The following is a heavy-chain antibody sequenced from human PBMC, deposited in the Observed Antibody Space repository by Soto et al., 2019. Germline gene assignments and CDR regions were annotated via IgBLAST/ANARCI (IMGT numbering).Heavy chain of an antibody. Sequence: GASVKVSCKASGYTFTGYYMHWVRQAPGQGLEWMGWINPNSGGTNYAQKFQGWVTMTRDTSISTAYMELSRLRSDDTAVYYCARDARATIFGVVRYYYYGMDVWGQGTTVTVSS. CDR3: ARDARATIFGVVRYYYYGMDV. CDR1: GYTFTGYY. D-gene: IGHD3-3*01. V-gene: IGHV1-2*04. CDR2: INPNSGGT. J-gene: IGHJ6*02.